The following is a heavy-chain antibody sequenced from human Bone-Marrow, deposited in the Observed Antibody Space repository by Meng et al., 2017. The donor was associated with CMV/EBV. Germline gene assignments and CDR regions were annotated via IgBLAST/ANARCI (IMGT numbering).Heavy chain of an antibody. D-gene: IGHD3-3*01. CDR1: GFTFSSHE. CDR3: ARDFWSGYYWDTFDI. CDR2: ISSSGITI. Sequence: GGSLRLSCAASGFTFSSHEMNWVRQALGKGLEWVSYISSSGITIHYADSVKGRFTISRDNAKNSLYLQMNSLRAEDTAVYYCARDFWSGYYWDTFDIWGQGTMVTVSS. V-gene: IGHV3-48*03. J-gene: IGHJ3*02.